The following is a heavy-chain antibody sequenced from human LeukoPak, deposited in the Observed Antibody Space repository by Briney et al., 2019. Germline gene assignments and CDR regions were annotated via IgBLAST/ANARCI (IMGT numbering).Heavy chain of an antibody. Sequence: ASVKVSCKASGHTFTSYDINWVRQATGQGLEWMGWMNPNSGNTGYAQKFQGRVTMTRNTSISTAYMELSSLRSEDTAVYYCARRHPGDIVVVVTATRYAFDIWGQGTMVTVSS. CDR2: MNPNSGNT. V-gene: IGHV1-8*01. J-gene: IGHJ3*02. D-gene: IGHD2-15*01. CDR3: ARRHPGDIVVVVTATRYAFDI. CDR1: GHTFTSYD.